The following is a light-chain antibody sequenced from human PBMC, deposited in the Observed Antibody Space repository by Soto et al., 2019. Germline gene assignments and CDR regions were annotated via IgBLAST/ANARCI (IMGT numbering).Light chain of an antibody. CDR2: GAS. J-gene: IGKJ5*01. Sequence: EIVLTQSPATLSVSPGERVTLSCRASESVDINLAWYQQKPGQAPRLLICGASTRATDMPGTFSGRGSGTEFTLTITSLQSEDFAVYWCQQYNNWPPITFGQGTRLEIK. V-gene: IGKV3-15*01. CDR1: ESVDIN. CDR3: QQYNNWPPIT.